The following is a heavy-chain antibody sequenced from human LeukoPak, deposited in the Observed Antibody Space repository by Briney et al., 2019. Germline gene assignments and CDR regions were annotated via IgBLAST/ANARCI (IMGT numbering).Heavy chain of an antibody. CDR1: GFTFSTYW. CDR2: IHRDGSEE. J-gene: IGHJ4*02. Sequence: GGSLRLSCAPFGFTFSTYWMARVRQAPGKGLEWVANIHRDGSEEYYVDSVRGRFIISRDNAKNSLYLQMNNLRAEDTAVYYCAKHDDGDFDYCGRGTLVTVSS. D-gene: IGHD1-1*01. V-gene: IGHV3-7*03. CDR3: AKHDDGDFDY.